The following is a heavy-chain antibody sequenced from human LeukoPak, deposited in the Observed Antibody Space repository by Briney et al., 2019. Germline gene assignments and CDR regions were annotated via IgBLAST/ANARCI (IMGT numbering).Heavy chain of an antibody. J-gene: IGHJ4*02. V-gene: IGHV1-69*04. CDR2: IIPILGIA. CDR3: ARDLSGSQALDY. D-gene: IGHD1-26*01. CDR1: GGTFSSYA. Sequence: SVKVSCKASGGTFSSYAISWVRQAPGQGLEWMGRIIPILGIANYAQKFQGRVTITADKSTSTAYMELSSLRSEDTAVYYCARDLSGSQALDYWGQGTLVTVSS.